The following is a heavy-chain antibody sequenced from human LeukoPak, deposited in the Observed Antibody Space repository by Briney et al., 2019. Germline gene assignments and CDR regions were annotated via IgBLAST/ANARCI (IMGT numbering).Heavy chain of an antibody. D-gene: IGHD6-13*01. CDR2: IYHSGNT. Sequence: SETLSLTCAVSGDSITSSNWWSWVRQPPEKGLEWIGEIYHSGNTNYNPPLKSRVTISLDKSKNQFSLKLSSVTAADTAVYYCVKDGETYSSSWYWFDPWGQGTLVTVSS. CDR1: GDSITSSNW. J-gene: IGHJ5*02. CDR3: VKDGETYSSSWYWFDP. V-gene: IGHV4-4*02.